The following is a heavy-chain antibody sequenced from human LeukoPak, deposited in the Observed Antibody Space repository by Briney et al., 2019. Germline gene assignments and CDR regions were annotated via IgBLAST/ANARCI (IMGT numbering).Heavy chain of an antibody. J-gene: IGHJ4*02. V-gene: IGHV4-59*12. Sequence: PSETLSLTCTVSGGSISSYYWSWIRQPPGKGLEWIGYIYYSGSTNYNPSLKSRVTISVDTSKNQFSLKLSSVTAADTAVYYCARRAPFYVWGSYRYTPFDYWGQGTLVTVSS. D-gene: IGHD3-16*02. CDR2: IYYSGST. CDR3: ARRAPFYVWGSYRYTPFDY. CDR1: GGSISSYY.